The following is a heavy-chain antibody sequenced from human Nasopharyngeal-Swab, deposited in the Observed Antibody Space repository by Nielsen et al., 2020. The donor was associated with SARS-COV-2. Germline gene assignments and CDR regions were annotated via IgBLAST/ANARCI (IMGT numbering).Heavy chain of an antibody. CDR2: ISTYDGDT. V-gene: IGHV1-18*01. Sequence: ASAKVSCKASGYTFTSYAISWVRHAPGQGLEWMGWISTYDGDTNYAQKFQGRVTMTTDTSTSTASMELRSLTSDDPAVYYCARAGFGSHAFNFWGQGTMVTVSS. CDR1: GYTFTSYA. CDR3: ARAGFGSHAFNF. J-gene: IGHJ3*01. D-gene: IGHD3-10*01.